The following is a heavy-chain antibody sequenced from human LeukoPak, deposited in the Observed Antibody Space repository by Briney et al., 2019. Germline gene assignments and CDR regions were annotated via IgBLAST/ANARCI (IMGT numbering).Heavy chain of an antibody. Sequence: TGGSLRLSCAASGFTFSSYGMHWVRQAPGKGLEWVAFIRYDGSNKYYADSVKGRFTISRDNSKNTLYLQMNSLRAEDTAVYYCAKDPYCSSTSCYPITWGQGTLVTVSS. V-gene: IGHV3-30*02. D-gene: IGHD2-2*01. J-gene: IGHJ5*02. CDR3: AKDPYCSSTSCYPIT. CDR1: GFTFSSYG. CDR2: IRYDGSNK.